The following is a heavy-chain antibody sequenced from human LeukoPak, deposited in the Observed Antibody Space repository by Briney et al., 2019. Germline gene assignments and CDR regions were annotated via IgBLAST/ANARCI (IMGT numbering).Heavy chain of an antibody. V-gene: IGHV3-73*01. CDR2: IRSKANSYGT. CDR1: GFTFSGSA. Sequence: GGSLGLSCAASGFTFSGSAMHWVRQASGKGLEWVGRIRSKANSYGTVYAASVKGRFTISRDDSKNTAYLQMNSLKTEDTAVYYCTTRVSGSYDYWGQGPLVTVSS. CDR3: TTRVSGSYDY. J-gene: IGHJ4*02. D-gene: IGHD1-26*01.